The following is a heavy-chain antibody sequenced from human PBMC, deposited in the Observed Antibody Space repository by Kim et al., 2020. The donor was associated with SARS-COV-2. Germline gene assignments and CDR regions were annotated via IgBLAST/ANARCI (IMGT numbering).Heavy chain of an antibody. CDR1: GYTFTGYY. V-gene: IGHV1-2*02. CDR2: INPNSGGT. Sequence: ASVKVSCKASGYTFTGYYMHWVRQAPGQGLEWMGWINPNSGGTNYAQKFQGRVTMTRDTSISTAYMELSRLRSDDTAVYYCATRAGYSGYDSWGLLGYWGRGTLVTVSS. CDR3: ATRAGYSGYDSWGLLGY. D-gene: IGHD5-12*01. J-gene: IGHJ4*02.